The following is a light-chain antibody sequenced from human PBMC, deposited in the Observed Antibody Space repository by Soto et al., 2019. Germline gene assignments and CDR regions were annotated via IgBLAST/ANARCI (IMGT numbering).Light chain of an antibody. J-gene: IGLJ1*01. Sequence: QSVLTQPPSLSGAPGQRVTISCTGRSSNIGAGYDVHWYQQRPGTAPKLPIFGNINRPSGVPDRFSGSKSGTSASLAITGPQAEDEPDYYCQSYDSSLSGHYVFCTGTKVTVL. CDR2: GNI. CDR3: QSYDSSLSGHYV. V-gene: IGLV1-40*01. CDR1: SSNIGAGYD.